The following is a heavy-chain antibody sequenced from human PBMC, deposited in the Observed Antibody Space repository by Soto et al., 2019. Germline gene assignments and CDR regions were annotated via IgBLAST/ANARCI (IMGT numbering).Heavy chain of an antibody. V-gene: IGHV3-49*03. J-gene: IGHJ4*02. D-gene: IGHD6-6*01. Sequence: GGSLRLSCTASGFTFGDYAMSWFRQAPWKGLEWVGFIRSKAYGGTTEYAASVKGRFTISRDDSKSIAYLQMNSLKTEDTAVYYCTRGRSIAARPRYYFDYWGQGTLVTVSS. CDR2: IRSKAYGGTT. CDR3: TRGRSIAARPRYYFDY. CDR1: GFTFGDYA.